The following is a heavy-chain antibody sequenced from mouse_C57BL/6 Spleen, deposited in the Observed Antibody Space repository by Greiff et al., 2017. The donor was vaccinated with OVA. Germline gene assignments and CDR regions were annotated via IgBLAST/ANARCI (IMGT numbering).Heavy chain of an antibody. CDR2: IHPNSGSN. D-gene: IGHD2-4*01. V-gene: IGHV1-64*01. CDR3: ARAKSYDYDGFAY. Sequence: VQLQQPGAELVKPGASVKLSCKASGYTFTSYWMHWVKQRPGQGLEWIGMIHPNSGSNNYTEKFKSKATLTVDKSSSTAYMQLSSLTSEDSAVYYCARAKSYDYDGFAYWGQGTRVTVSA. J-gene: IGHJ3*01. CDR1: GYTFTSYW.